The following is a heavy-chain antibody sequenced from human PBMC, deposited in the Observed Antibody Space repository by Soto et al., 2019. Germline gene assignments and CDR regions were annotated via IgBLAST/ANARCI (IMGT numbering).Heavy chain of an antibody. D-gene: IGHD6-13*01. J-gene: IGHJ4*02. Sequence: GGSLRLSCAASGFTFSNAWMSWVRQAPGKGLEWVGRIKSKTDGGTTDYAAPVKGRFTISRDDSKKTPYLQMNSLKTEDTAAYYCCTIQQLAPPRRYYTDCWGRGTPVTVSS. CDR1: GFTFSNAW. CDR3: CTIQQLAPPRRYYTDC. V-gene: IGHV3-15*01. CDR2: IKSKTDGGTT.